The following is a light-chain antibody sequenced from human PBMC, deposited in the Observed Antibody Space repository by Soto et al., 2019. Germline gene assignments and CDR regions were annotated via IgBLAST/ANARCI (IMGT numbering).Light chain of an antibody. Sequence: QSVLTQPPSASGSPGQSVTISCTGTSSDVGGYNYVSWYQQHPGKAPKLMIYEVSKRPSGVPDRFSGSKSGNTDSLTDSGHQAEDEADYYCSSYAGRNNLVFGGGTQLTVL. V-gene: IGLV2-8*01. J-gene: IGLJ2*01. CDR3: SSYAGRNNLV. CDR1: SSDVGGYNY. CDR2: EVS.